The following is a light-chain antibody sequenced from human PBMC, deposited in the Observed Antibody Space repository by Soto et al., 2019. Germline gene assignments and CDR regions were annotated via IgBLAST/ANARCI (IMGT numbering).Light chain of an antibody. J-gene: IGKJ1*01. Sequence: DIQMTQSPSTLSASVGDRGTISCRASQNINSWLAWYQQKPGKAPHLLVYKASNLQSGVPSRFRGSGSGTEFTLTISSLQPDDFATYYCQQYRSYWTFGQGTKVEMK. CDR1: QNINSW. V-gene: IGKV1-5*03. CDR3: QQYRSYWT. CDR2: KAS.